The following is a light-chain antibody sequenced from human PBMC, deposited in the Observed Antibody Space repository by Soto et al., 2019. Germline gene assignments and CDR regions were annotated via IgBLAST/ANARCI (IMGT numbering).Light chain of an antibody. J-gene: IGLJ1*01. CDR1: SSNIGNNY. Sequence: QSVLTQPPSVSAAPGQKVTISCSGSSSNIGNNYVSWYQQLPGTAPKLLIYENNKRPSGIPDRFSGSKSGTSATLGITGLRTGDEADYYCGTWDSSLSAPDVFGPGTKLTVL. CDR3: GTWDSSLSAPDV. CDR2: ENN. V-gene: IGLV1-51*02.